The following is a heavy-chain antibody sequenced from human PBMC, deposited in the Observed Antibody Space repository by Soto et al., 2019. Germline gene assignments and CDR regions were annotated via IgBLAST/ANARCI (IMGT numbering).Heavy chain of an antibody. J-gene: IGHJ3*02. Sequence: QVQLVQSGAEMREPGSSVKVSCKASGGTFSSSAINWLRQDPGQGPEWMGGIIPTFGTANYIEKFRGRVTMTADTSTSTASMELSSLTSEATAMYFCARSETAGHRGFDIWGQGTMVTVSS. V-gene: IGHV1-69*06. CDR2: IIPTFGTA. CDR1: GGTFSSSA. D-gene: IGHD6-19*01. CDR3: ARSETAGHRGFDI.